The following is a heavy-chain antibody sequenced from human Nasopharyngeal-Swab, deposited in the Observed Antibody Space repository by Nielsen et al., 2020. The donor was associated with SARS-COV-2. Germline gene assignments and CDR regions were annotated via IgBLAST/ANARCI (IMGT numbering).Heavy chain of an antibody. CDR2: INHSGST. J-gene: IGHJ4*02. V-gene: IGHV4-34*01. D-gene: IGHD6-13*01. CDR3: ASSSWTRFDY. CDR1: GGSFSGYY. Sequence: SETLSLTCAVYGGSFSGYYWSWIRQPPGKGLEWIGEINHSGSTNYNPSLKSRVTISVDTSKNQFSLKLSSVTAADTAAYYCASSSWTRFDYWGQGTLVTVSS.